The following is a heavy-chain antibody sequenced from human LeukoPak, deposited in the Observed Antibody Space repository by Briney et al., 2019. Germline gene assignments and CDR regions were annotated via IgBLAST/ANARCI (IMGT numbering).Heavy chain of an antibody. Sequence: SVKVSCKASGFTFTSSAVQWVRQARGQRLEWIGWIVVGSGNTNYAQKFQERVTITRDMSTSTAYMELSSLRSEDTAVYYCARPISGGDAFDIWGQGTMVTVSS. V-gene: IGHV1-58*01. CDR1: GFTFTSSA. CDR3: ARPISGGDAFDI. CDR2: IVVGSGNT. J-gene: IGHJ3*02. D-gene: IGHD1-26*01.